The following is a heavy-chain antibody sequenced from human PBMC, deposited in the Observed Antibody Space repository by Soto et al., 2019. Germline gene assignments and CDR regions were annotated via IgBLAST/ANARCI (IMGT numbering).Heavy chain of an antibody. CDR1: GGSVSSGSYY. V-gene: IGHV4-61*01. J-gene: IGHJ4*02. CDR2: IYYSGST. CDR3: ARGTRGDFWSGYDYYFDY. D-gene: IGHD3-3*01. Sequence: PSETLSLTCTVSGGSVSSGSYYWSWIRQPPGKGLEWIGYIYYSGSTNYNPSLKSRVTISVDTSKNQFSLKLSSVTAADTAVYYCARGTRGDFWSGYDYYFDYWGQGTLVTVSS.